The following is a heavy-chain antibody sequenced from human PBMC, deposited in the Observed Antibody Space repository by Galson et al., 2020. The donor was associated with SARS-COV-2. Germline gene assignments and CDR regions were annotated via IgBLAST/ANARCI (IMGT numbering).Heavy chain of an antibody. J-gene: IGHJ5*02. CDR3: AKGLVPDALGGSWFDP. CDR1: GFTFIDYA. V-gene: IGHV3-23*01. CDR2: MGGSGGGT. Sequence: GESLKISCVASGFTFIDYAVTWVRQAPGKGLEWVSGMGGSGGGTYYADSVKGRFTISRDNSKNTLYLQMNSLRAEDTAMYYCAKGLVPDALGGSWFDPWGHGTLVTVSS. D-gene: IGHD2-2*01.